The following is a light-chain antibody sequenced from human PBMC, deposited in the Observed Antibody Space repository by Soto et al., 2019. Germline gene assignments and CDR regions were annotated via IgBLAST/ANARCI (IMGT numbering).Light chain of an antibody. CDR3: GADHGSGSNFFYV. CDR2: VGTGGIVG. Sequence: QPLLTHPPSSSASLGASVTLTCTLSSGYSNYKVDWYQQRPGKGPRFVMRVGTGGIVGSKGDGIPDRFSVLGSGLNRYLTIKNIQEEDESDYHCGADHGSGSNFFYVFGTGTKVTVL. V-gene: IGLV9-49*01. CDR1: SGYSNYK. J-gene: IGLJ1*01.